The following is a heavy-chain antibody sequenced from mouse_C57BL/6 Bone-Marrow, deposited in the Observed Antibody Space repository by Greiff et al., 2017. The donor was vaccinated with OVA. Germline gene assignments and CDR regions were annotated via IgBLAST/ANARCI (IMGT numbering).Heavy chain of an antibody. Sequence: QVQLQQSGPGLVQPSQSLSITCTVSGFSLTSYGVHWVRQSPGKGLEWLGVIWRGGSTDYNADFISRLSISKDNSKSQVFFKMNSLQADDTAIYYCARKGYYGSRTWFAYWGQGTLVTVSA. J-gene: IGHJ3*01. CDR3: ARKGYYGSRTWFAY. D-gene: IGHD1-1*01. V-gene: IGHV2-2*01. CDR1: GFSLTSYG. CDR2: IWRGGST.